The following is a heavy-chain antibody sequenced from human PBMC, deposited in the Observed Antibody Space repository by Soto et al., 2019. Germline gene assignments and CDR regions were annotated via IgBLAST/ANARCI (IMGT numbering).Heavy chain of an antibody. CDR2: INPNSGGT. J-gene: IGHJ4*02. CDR1: GYTFSGFY. Sequence: ASVKVSCKASGYTFSGFYMHWVRQAPGQGLEWMGWINPNSGGTKSAEKFQGRVTMTRDTSISTAYMELSRLTSDDTAVYYCASAAVTGTAGLDFWGQGTQVTVYS. V-gene: IGHV1-2*02. D-gene: IGHD6-19*01. CDR3: ASAAVTGTAGLDF.